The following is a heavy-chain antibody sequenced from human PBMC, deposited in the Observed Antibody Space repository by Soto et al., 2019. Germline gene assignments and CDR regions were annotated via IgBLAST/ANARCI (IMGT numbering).Heavy chain of an antibody. J-gene: IGHJ4*02. Sequence: QITLKESGPTLVKPTQTLTLTCTFSGFSLSTSGVDVGWIRQPPGKALEWLALIYWDDDKRYSPSLKSRLTISKDTSKSRMVLTITNMDPLDTATYYCAHRRPYSNSPEYFFDYWGQGTLVTVSS. V-gene: IGHV2-5*02. CDR1: GFSLSTSGVD. CDR3: AHRRPYSNSPEYFFDY. CDR2: IYWDDDK. D-gene: IGHD6-6*01.